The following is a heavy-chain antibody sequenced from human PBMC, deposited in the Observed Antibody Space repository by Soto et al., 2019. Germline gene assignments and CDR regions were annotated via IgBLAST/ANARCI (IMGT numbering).Heavy chain of an antibody. D-gene: IGHD2-2*01. CDR3: ATGRGYCSSTSCSSNWFDP. Sequence: ASETLSLTCTVSGGSISSGGYYWSWIRQHPGKGLEWIGYIYYSGSTYYNPSLKSRVTISVDTSKNQFSLKLSSVTAADTAVYYCATGRGYCSSTSCSSNWFDPWGQGTLVTVSS. V-gene: IGHV4-31*03. CDR2: IYYSGST. CDR1: GGSISSGGYY. J-gene: IGHJ5*02.